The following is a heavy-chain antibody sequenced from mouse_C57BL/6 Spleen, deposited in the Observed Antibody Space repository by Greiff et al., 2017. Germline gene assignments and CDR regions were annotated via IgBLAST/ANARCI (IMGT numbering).Heavy chain of an antibody. CDR3: ARGYGGSSPWFAY. Sequence: EVNLVESEGGLVQPGSSMKLSCTASGFTFSDYYMAWVRQVPEKGLEWVANINYDGSSTYYLDSLKSRFIISRDNAKNILYLQMSSLKSEDTATYYCARGYGGSSPWFAYWGQGTLVTVSA. V-gene: IGHV5-16*01. J-gene: IGHJ3*01. D-gene: IGHD1-1*01. CDR1: GFTFSDYY. CDR2: INYDGSST.